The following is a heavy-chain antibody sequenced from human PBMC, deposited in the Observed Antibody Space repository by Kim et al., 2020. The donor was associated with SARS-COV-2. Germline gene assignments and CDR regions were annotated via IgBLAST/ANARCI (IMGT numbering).Heavy chain of an antibody. Sequence: GGSLRLSCAASGFTFSSYSMNWVRQAPGKGLEWVSSISSSSYIYYADSVKGRFTISRDNAKNSLYLQMNSLRAEDTAVYYCARAGGYGDYDRGTNYFDYWGQGTLVTVSS. J-gene: IGHJ4*02. V-gene: IGHV3-21*01. CDR2: ISSSSYI. D-gene: IGHD4-17*01. CDR1: GFTFSSYS. CDR3: ARAGGYGDYDRGTNYFDY.